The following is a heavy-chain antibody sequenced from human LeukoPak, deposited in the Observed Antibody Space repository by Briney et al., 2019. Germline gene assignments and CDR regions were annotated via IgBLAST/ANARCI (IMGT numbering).Heavy chain of an antibody. J-gene: IGHJ4*02. Sequence: GGSLRLSCAASGFTFSNYAMHWVRQAPGKGLEYVSDISSNGGTTYYANSVKGRYTISRDNSKNTLYLQMGSLRAEEVAVYYCARGGDRGYSYGYYFDYWGQGTLVTVSS. V-gene: IGHV3-64*01. CDR1: GFTFSNYA. CDR3: ARGGDRGYSYGYYFDY. CDR2: ISSNGGTT. D-gene: IGHD5-18*01.